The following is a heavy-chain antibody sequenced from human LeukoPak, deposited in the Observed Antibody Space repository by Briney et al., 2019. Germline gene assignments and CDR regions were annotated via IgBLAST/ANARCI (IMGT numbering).Heavy chain of an antibody. CDR2: IYYGGRT. V-gene: IGHV4-39*01. D-gene: IGHD6-6*01. CDR1: GGSISSTYS. J-gene: IGHJ5*02. CDR3: ARHISGSSWFDP. Sequence: PSETLSLTCTVSGGSISSTYSWGWIRQPPGKGLEWIGHIYYGGRTYYNPSLKSPITIFVNTSKPPFPLKLSYATAADTAVYYCARHISGSSWFDPWGQGTLVTVSS.